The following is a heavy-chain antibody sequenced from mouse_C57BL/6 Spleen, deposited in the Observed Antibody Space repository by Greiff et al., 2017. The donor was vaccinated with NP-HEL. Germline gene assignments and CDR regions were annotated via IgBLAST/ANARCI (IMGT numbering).Heavy chain of an antibody. CDR2: INYDGSST. Sequence: EVQRVESEGGLVQPGSSMKLSCTASGFTFSDYYMAWVRQVPEKGLEWVANINYDGSSTYYLDSLKSRFIISRDNAKNILYLQMSSLKSEDTATYYCARVPLTGTRAMDYWGQGTSVTVSS. D-gene: IGHD4-1*01. CDR3: ARVPLTGTRAMDY. V-gene: IGHV5-16*01. J-gene: IGHJ4*01. CDR1: GFTFSDYY.